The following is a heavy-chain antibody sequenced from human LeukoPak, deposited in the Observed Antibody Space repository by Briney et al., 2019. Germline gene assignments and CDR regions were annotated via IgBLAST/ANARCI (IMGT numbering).Heavy chain of an antibody. CDR3: AREGRSSSSWGGYYYYYMDV. V-gene: IGHV3-20*04. CDR2: INWNGDST. J-gene: IGHJ6*03. Sequence: PGGSLRLSCAASGFTFDDHGMGWVRQAPGKGLEWVSGINWNGDSTGYADSVKGRFTISRDNAKNSLYLQMNSVRAEDTALYYCAREGRSSSSWGGYYYYYMDVWGKGTTVTVSS. CDR1: GFTFDDHG. D-gene: IGHD6-6*01.